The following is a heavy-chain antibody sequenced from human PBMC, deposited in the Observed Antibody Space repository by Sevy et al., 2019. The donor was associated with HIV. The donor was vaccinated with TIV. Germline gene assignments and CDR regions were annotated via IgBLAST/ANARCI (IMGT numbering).Heavy chain of an antibody. CDR3: ARDRGFSSTSEYGMDV. CDR1: GGTFSKYA. CDR2: IIPIFGTA. D-gene: IGHD2-2*01. Sequence: ASVKVSCKASGGTFSKYAITWVRQAPGQGLEWMGGIIPIFGTANYAQKFQGRVTITADESSSTAYMELSSLRSEDTAVYYCARDRGFSSTSEYGMDVWGQGTTVTVSS. J-gene: IGHJ6*02. V-gene: IGHV1-69*13.